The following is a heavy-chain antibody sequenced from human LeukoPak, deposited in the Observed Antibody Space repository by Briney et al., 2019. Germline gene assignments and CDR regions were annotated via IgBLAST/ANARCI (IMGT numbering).Heavy chain of an antibody. J-gene: IGHJ6*03. CDR2: ISSSSSYI. CDR3: ARGSIAARSYYYYMDV. V-gene: IGHV3-21*01. CDR1: GFTFSSYS. D-gene: IGHD6-6*01. Sequence: GGSLRLSCAASGFTFSSYSMNWVRQAPGKGLEWVSSISSSSSYIYYADSVKGRFTISRDNAKNSLYLQMNSLRAEDTAVYYCARGSIAARSYYYYMDVWGKGTTVTVSS.